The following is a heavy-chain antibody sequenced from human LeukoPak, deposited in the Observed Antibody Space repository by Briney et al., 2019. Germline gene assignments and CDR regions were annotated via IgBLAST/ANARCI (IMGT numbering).Heavy chain of an antibody. Sequence: ASVKVSCKASGYTFTSYGISWVRQAPGQGLEWMGWISAYNGNTNYAQKFQGRVTITTDESTSTAYMELSSLRSEDTAVYYCARGGIAVAGSYDYWGQGTLVTVSS. V-gene: IGHV1-18*01. J-gene: IGHJ4*02. CDR2: ISAYNGNT. D-gene: IGHD6-19*01. CDR3: ARGGIAVAGSYDY. CDR1: GYTFTSYG.